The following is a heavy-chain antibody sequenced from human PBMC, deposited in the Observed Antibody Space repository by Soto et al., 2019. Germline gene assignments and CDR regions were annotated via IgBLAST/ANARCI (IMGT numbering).Heavy chain of an antibody. CDR1: GFTFDDCA. CDR3: AKGAVTSIFAYFDY. D-gene: IGHD3-3*01. Sequence: EVHLVESGGGLVQPGRSLRLSCAASGFTFDDCAMHWVRQVPGKGLEWVSSISWNSGNIVYADSVKGRFTIFRDSANNSLYLQMNSLKTEDTALYYCAKGAVTSIFAYFDYWGQGTLVTVSS. CDR2: ISWNSGNI. J-gene: IGHJ4*02. V-gene: IGHV3-9*01.